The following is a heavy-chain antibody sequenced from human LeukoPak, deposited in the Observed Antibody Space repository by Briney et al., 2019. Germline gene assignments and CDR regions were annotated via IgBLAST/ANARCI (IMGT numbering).Heavy chain of an antibody. J-gene: IGHJ4*02. CDR2: ISYDGSNK. D-gene: IGHD3-22*01. V-gene: IGHV3-30*18. CDR3: AKGYYYDSDGYYQHFDY. Sequence: PGRSLRLSCAASGFTFNNYGIHWVRQAPGKGLEWVALISYDGSNKYYADSVKGRFTISRDNYKNTLYLQMNSLRAEDTAVYYCAKGYYYDSDGYYQHFDYWGQGTLVTVSS. CDR1: GFTFNNYG.